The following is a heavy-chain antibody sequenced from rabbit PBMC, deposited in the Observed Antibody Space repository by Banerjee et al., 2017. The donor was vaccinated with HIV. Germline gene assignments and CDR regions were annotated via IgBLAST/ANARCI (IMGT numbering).Heavy chain of an antibody. J-gene: IGHJ4*01. D-gene: IGHD4-2*01. V-gene: IGHV1S45*01. CDR1: GIDFSSYYY. CDR2: INTSSGNT. CDR3: ARDRDIGYAGFGFSL. Sequence: QQQLEESGGGLVKPGGTLTLPCKASGIDFSSYYYLCWVRQAPGKGLEWIACINTSSGNTVYASWAKGRFTISKTSSTTVTLQMTSLTAADTATYFCARDRDIGYAGFGFSLWGPGTLVTVS.